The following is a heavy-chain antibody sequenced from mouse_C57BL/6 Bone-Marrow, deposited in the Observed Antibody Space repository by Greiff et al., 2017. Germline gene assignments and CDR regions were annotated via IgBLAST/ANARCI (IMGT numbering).Heavy chain of an antibody. J-gene: IGHJ1*03. CDR1: GFTFSSYT. D-gene: IGHD1-1*01. V-gene: IGHV5-9*01. Sequence: EVKVVESGGGLVKPGGSLTLSCAASGFTFSSYTMSWVRQTPEKRLQWVAAISGGGGHTYYPDSVKGRFTIARDNDKNILYLQMRSLRSEDTALYYCSRQVTTVLATKYFDVWGTGTTVTVSS. CDR2: ISGGGGHT. CDR3: SRQVTTVLATKYFDV.